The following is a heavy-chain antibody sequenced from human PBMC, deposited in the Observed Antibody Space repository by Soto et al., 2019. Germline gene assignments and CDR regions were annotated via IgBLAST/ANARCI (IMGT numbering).Heavy chain of an antibody. Sequence: PSETLSLTCTVSGGSISSGGYYWSWIRQHPGKGLEWIGYIYYSGSTYYNPSLKSRVTISVDTSKNQFSLKLSSVTAADTAVYYCARESLRSTNWFDPWGQGTLVTVSS. J-gene: IGHJ5*02. CDR3: ARESLRSTNWFDP. CDR2: IYYSGST. V-gene: IGHV4-31*03. CDR1: GGSISSGGYY.